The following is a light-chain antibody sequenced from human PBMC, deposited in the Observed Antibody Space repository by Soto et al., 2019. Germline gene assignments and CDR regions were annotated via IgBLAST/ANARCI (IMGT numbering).Light chain of an antibody. CDR1: SNDVGAYHY. V-gene: IGLV2-11*01. J-gene: IGLJ1*01. CDR2: DVT. Sequence: QSLLTQPRSVSGSPGQSVTISCTGTSNDVGAYHYVSWYQHHPGKAPKLIIYDVTQRPSGIPDRFSGSKSGNTASLTISGLQADDEADYHCCSYADNYFYVFGTGTKVTVL. CDR3: CSYADNYFYV.